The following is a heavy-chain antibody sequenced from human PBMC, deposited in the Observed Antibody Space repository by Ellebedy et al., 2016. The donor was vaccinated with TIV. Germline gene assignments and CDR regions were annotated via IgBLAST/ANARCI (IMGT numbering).Heavy chain of an antibody. Sequence: GESLKISXQASGYKFSTYWIAWVRQVPGRGLEWMGDIYPDDSDIRYNPSFQGHVTMSTDNSITAAYLQWSSLQASDTAIYYCARHTKGAMDVWGQGTTVTVSS. CDR1: GYKFSTYW. CDR3: ARHTKGAMDV. V-gene: IGHV5-51*01. D-gene: IGHD2-8*01. CDR2: IYPDDSDI. J-gene: IGHJ6*02.